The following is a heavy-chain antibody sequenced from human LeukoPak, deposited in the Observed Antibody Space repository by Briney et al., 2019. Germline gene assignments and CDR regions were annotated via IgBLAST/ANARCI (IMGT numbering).Heavy chain of an antibody. V-gene: IGHV1-18*01. CDR3: ARVRVVDIAMDVLDY. CDR2: ISAYNGNT. D-gene: IGHD5-18*01. CDR1: GYTFTSYG. Sequence: GASVKVSCKASGYTFTSYGISWVRQAPGQVLEWMGWISAYNGNTNYAQKLQGRVTMTTDTSTSTAYMELRSLRSDDTAVYYCARVRVVDIAMDVLDYWGQGTLVTVSS. J-gene: IGHJ4*02.